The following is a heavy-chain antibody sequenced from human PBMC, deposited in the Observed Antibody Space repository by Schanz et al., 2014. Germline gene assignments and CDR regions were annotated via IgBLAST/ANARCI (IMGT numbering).Heavy chain of an antibody. CDR1: GFSVGNKY. J-gene: IGHJ4*02. CDR3: VSQTGSPNY. D-gene: IGHD6-13*01. V-gene: IGHV3-48*01. CDR2: ISSSSSTR. Sequence: EVQLVESGGGLVQPGGSLRLSCAASGFSVGNKYMNWVRQAPGKGLEWVSYISSSSSTRYYADSVKGRFTISRDNSKNTLYLQMNSLRPEDTAVYFCVSQTGSPNYWGQGTLVTVSS.